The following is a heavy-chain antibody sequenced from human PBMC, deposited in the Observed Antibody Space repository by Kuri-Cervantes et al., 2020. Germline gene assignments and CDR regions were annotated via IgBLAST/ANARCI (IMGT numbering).Heavy chain of an antibody. CDR2: IYTSGST. CDR3: ARDISSGWYGWFDP. CDR1: GGSISSYY. Sequence: SETLSLTCTVSGGSISSYYWSWIRQPAGKGLEWIGRIYTSGSTNHNPSLKSRVTMSVDTSKNQFSLRRSSVTAADTAVYYCARDISSGWYGWFDPWGQGTLVTVSS. V-gene: IGHV4-4*07. J-gene: IGHJ5*02. D-gene: IGHD6-19*01.